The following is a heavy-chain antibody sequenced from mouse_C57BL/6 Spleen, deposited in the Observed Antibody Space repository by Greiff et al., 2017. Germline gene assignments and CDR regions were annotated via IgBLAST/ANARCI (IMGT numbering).Heavy chain of an antibody. CDR2: IYPGDGDT. V-gene: IGHV1-82*01. CDR3: ARNYYDFDY. Sequence: VQLQQSGPELVKPGASVKISCKASGYAFSSSWMNWVKQRPGKGLEWIGRIYPGDGDTNYNGKFKGKATLTADKSSSTAYMQLSSLTSEDSAVYFCARNYYDFDYWGQGTTLTVSS. CDR1: GYAFSSSW. J-gene: IGHJ2*01. D-gene: IGHD2-4*01.